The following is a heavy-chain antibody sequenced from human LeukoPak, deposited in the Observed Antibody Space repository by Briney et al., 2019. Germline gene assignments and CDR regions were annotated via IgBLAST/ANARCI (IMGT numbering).Heavy chain of an antibody. J-gene: IGHJ5*02. V-gene: IGHV4-4*09. Sequence: SETLSLTCTVSGASNNSYYWSWIRQPPGKGLEWIGYTHPSGNTNYSPSLKSRVTILMDTSTNQFSLKLKSVTAADTAVYFCARKAPKKGWFDPWGQGTLVTVSS. CDR3: ARKAPKKGWFDP. CDR2: THPSGNT. CDR1: GASNNSYY.